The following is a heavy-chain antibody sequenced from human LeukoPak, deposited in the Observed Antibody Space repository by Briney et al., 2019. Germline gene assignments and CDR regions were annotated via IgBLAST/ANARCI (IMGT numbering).Heavy chain of an antibody. Sequence: GGSLRLSCAASGFTFSSYAMRWVRQAPGKGLEWVAVISYDGSNKYYADSVKGRFTISRDNSKNTLYLQMNSLRAEDTAVYYCASLDTVVPYYYYYGMDVWGQGTTVTVSS. CDR3: ASLDTVVPYYYYYGMDV. V-gene: IGHV3-30-3*01. J-gene: IGHJ6*02. CDR1: GFTFSSYA. D-gene: IGHD4-23*01. CDR2: ISYDGSNK.